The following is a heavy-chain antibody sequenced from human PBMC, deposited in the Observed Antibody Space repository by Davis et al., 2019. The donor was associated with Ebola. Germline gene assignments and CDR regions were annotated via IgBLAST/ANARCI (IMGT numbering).Heavy chain of an antibody. D-gene: IGHD3-22*01. J-gene: IGHJ4*01. V-gene: IGHV4-31*03. CDR2: IYYRGIT. CDR1: GGSINSGGYY. CDR3: VRGVGGDSRGYYIDK. Sequence: PSETLSLTCTVSGGSINSGGYYWSWVRQHPAKGLEWIGYIYYRGITSYNPSLQSRVSISVDTSANQLSLNVSSVTAADTAVYYCVRGVGGDSRGYYIDKWGQGRLVTVSS.